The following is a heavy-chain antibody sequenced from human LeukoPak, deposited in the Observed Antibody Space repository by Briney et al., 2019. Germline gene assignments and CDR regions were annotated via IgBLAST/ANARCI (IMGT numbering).Heavy chain of an antibody. D-gene: IGHD2-2*01. J-gene: IGHJ5*02. CDR1: GGTFTGGYISNYY. CDR3: ARRGSLGYCSSTSCGGPNWFDP. CDR2: IYYDGST. Sequence: SETLSLTCTFSGGTFTGGYISNYYWSWFRQPPGKGLEWIGYIYYDGSTKYNPSLKSRVTISIDTSRNQFSLDLSSVTAADTAVYYCARRGSLGYCSSTSCGGPNWFDPWGQGTLVTVSS. V-gene: IGHV4-59*08.